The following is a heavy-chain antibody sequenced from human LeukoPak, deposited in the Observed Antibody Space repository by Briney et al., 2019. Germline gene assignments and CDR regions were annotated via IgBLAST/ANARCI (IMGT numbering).Heavy chain of an antibody. D-gene: IGHD6-19*01. Sequence: GGSLRLSCAASGFTFSSYAMHWVRQAPGKGLEWVAVISYDGSNKYYADSVKGRFTISRDNSKNTLYLQMNSLRAEDTAVYYCARDNSSGSYGMDVWGQGTTVTVSS. V-gene: IGHV3-30-3*01. J-gene: IGHJ6*02. CDR1: GFTFSSYA. CDR3: ARDNSSGSYGMDV. CDR2: ISYDGSNK.